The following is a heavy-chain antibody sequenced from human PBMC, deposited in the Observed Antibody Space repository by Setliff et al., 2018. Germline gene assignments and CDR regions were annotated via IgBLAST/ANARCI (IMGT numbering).Heavy chain of an antibody. CDR2: IRSKADGGTT. Sequence: PGGSLRLSCTASGFTFGDYAMSWVRQAPGKGLEWVGFIRSKADGGTTEYAASVEGSFIISRDDSESIAYLEMNSLKTEDTAVYYCSRGRVTTYRFYYYGLDVWGQGTTVTVSS. CDR1: GFTFGDYA. D-gene: IGHD4-17*01. J-gene: IGHJ6*02. V-gene: IGHV3-49*04. CDR3: SRGRVTTYRFYYYGLDV.